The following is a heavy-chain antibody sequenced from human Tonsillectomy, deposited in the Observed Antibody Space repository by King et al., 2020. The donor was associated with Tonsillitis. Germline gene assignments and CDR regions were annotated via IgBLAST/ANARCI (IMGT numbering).Heavy chain of an antibody. CDR2: INPNSGGS. Sequence: VQLVESGAEVKKPGASVRVSCKASGYTFTDYYMHWVRQAPGQGLEWMGWINPNSGGSNSAQKFQGRVTMTRDTSISAAYMELSRLRSDDTAVYYCARDNNIALPGTGFVYWGQGTLVTVSS. V-gene: IGHV1-2*02. D-gene: IGHD6-19*01. J-gene: IGHJ4*02. CDR3: ARDNNIALPGTGFVY. CDR1: GYTFTDYY.